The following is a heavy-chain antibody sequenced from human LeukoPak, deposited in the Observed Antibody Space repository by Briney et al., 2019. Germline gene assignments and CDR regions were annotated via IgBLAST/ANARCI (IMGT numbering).Heavy chain of an antibody. J-gene: IGHJ4*02. CDR2: ISSSSSYI. D-gene: IGHD6-19*01. CDR1: GFPFSTYT. Sequence: GGSLRLSCAASGFPFSTYTMNWVRQAPGKGLEWVSSISSSSSYIYYADSMKGRFTISRDNAKNSLFLQMNNLRAEDTAVYYCARLGIAVAGFPSLDYWGQGTLVTVSS. V-gene: IGHV3-21*01. CDR3: ARLGIAVAGFPSLDY.